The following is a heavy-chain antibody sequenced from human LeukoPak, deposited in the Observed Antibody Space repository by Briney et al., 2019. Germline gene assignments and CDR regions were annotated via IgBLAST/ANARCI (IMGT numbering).Heavy chain of an antibody. D-gene: IGHD6-13*01. CDR1: GYTLTELS. J-gene: IGHJ6*03. V-gene: IGHV1-24*01. CDR2: FDPEDGET. CDR3: ARGRGIAAAGNPYYYYYYMDV. Sequence: ASVKVSCKVSGYTLTELSMHWVRQAPGKGLEWMGGFDPEDGETIYAQKFQGRVTMTEDTSTDTAYMELSSLRSEDTAVYYCARGRGIAAAGNPYYYYYYMDVWGKGTTVTVSS.